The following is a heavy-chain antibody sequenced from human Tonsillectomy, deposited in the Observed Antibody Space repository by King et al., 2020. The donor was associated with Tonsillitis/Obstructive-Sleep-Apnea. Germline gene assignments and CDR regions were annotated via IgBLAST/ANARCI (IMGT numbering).Heavy chain of an antibody. CDR1: AGSISGSTYY. CDR2: IYYSGTT. J-gene: IGHJ5*02. Sequence: LQLQASGPGLVKPSETLSLTCTVSAGSISGSTYYWGWIRQPPGTGLEWIGSIYYSGTTYYNPSLKSRVTISVDTSKNQFSLKLSSVTAADTAVYYCARTSYDFWSGYYDWFDPWGQGTLVTVSS. V-gene: IGHV4-39*01. D-gene: IGHD3-3*01. CDR3: ARTSYDFWSGYYDWFDP.